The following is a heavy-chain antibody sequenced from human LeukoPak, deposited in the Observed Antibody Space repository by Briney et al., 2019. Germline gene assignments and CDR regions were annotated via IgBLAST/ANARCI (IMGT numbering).Heavy chain of an antibody. CDR1: GGTFSSYA. D-gene: IGHD3-9*01. Sequence: SVKVSCKAYGGTFSSYAISWVRQGPGQGHEWIGGIIPIFGTANYAQKFQGRVTITADESTSTAYMELSSLRSEDTAVYYCARNRDILTGPAWYYYYYMDVWGKGTTVTVSS. CDR2: IIPIFGTA. CDR3: ARNRDILTGPAWYYYYYMDV. V-gene: IGHV1-69*13. J-gene: IGHJ6*03.